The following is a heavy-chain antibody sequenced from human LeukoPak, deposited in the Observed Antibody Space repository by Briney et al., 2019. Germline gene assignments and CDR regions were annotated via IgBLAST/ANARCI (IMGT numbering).Heavy chain of an antibody. V-gene: IGHV4-4*07. J-gene: IGHJ4*02. CDR1: GASVSSYY. CDR2: IDASGST. D-gene: IGHD1-26*01. CDR3: ARVGWEKWELPIY. Sequence: SETLSLTCTVSGASVSSYYWIWIRQPAGRGLEWIGRIDASGSTNYNPSLKSRVTMSVDSSKNQFSLKLSSVTAADTAVYYCARVGWEKWELPIYWGQGTLVTVSS.